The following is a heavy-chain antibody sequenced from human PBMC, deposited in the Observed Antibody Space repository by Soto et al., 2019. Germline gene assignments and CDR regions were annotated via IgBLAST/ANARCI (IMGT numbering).Heavy chain of an antibody. J-gene: IGHJ3*01. V-gene: IGHV3-53*01. CDR1: GFTFSSND. D-gene: IGHD3-22*01. CDR2: IYSGGST. CDR3: ATRPLLPGAP. Sequence: EVQLVESGGGLNQPGRSLRLSCAASGFTFSSNDMNWVRQAPGKGLEWVSLIYSGGSTYYADSVKGRFTISRDNSKNTLYLQMSSLRAEDTAVYYCATRPLLPGAPWGQGTLVTVSS.